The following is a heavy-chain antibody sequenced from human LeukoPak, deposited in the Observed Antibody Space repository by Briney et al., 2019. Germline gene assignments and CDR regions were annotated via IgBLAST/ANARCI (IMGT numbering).Heavy chain of an antibody. CDR1: GGTFSSYT. CDR2: IIPILGIA. J-gene: IGHJ3*02. V-gene: IGHV1-69*02. CDR3: ARGTAAIRGNAFDI. Sequence: SVKVSCKAPGGTFSSYTISWVRQAPGQGLEWMGRIIPILGIANYAQKFQGRVTITADKSTSTAYMELSSLRSEDTAVYYCARGTAAIRGNAFDIWGQGTMVTVSS. D-gene: IGHD2-2*02.